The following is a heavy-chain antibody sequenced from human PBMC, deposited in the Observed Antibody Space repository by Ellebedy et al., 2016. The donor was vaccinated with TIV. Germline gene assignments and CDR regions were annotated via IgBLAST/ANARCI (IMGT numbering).Heavy chain of an antibody. CDR2: IDPSDSYT. D-gene: IGHD2-15*01. J-gene: IGHJ5*02. CDR1: GYSFTSYW. Sequence: GESLKISXKGSGYSFTSYWISWVRQMPGKGLEWMGRIDPSDSYTNYSPSFQGHVTISADKSISTAYLQWSSLKASDTAMYYCARHTPHGDWFDPWGQGTLVTVSS. V-gene: IGHV5-10-1*01. CDR3: ARHTPHGDWFDP.